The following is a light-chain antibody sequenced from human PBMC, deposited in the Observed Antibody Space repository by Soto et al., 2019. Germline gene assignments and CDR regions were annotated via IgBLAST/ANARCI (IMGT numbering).Light chain of an antibody. J-gene: IGKJ4*01. CDR3: QQSHSSPLA. CDR2: GAS. Sequence: DIQMTQSPSSLSASVGDRVTITCRASQSIRSYLNWYQQERGKAPKLLIYGASSLQSGVPSRFGGSGSGTDFTLTISSLQPEDFATYYCQQSHSSPLAFGGGTKVDIK. CDR1: QSIRSY. V-gene: IGKV1-39*01.